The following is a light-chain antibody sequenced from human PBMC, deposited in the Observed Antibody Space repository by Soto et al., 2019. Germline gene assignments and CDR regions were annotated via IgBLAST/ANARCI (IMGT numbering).Light chain of an antibody. V-gene: IGLV9-49*01. Sequence: QPVLTQPPSASASLGASVTLTCTLSSGYSNYKVDWYQQRPGKGPRFVMRVGTGGIVGSKGDGIPDRFSVLGSGLNRYLTIKNIQEEDESAYHCGEEHGSGSNFVYVFGTGTKLTVL. CDR2: VGTGGIVG. CDR1: SGYSNYK. J-gene: IGLJ1*01. CDR3: GEEHGSGSNFVYV.